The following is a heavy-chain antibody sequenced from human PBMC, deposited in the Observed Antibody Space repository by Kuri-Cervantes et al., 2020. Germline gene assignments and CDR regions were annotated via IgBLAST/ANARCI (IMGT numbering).Heavy chain of an antibody. J-gene: IGHJ4*02. CDR3: ARMTTVRHFDY. V-gene: IGHV4-38-2*01. D-gene: IGHD4-17*01. CDR1: GFTLTDHD. Sequence: ESLKISCAASGFTLTDHDMDWVRQPPGMGLEWIGEIYHSGSTYYNPSLKSRVTISVDTSKNQFSLKLSSVTAADTAVYYCARMTTVRHFDYWGQGTLVTVSS. CDR2: IYHSGST.